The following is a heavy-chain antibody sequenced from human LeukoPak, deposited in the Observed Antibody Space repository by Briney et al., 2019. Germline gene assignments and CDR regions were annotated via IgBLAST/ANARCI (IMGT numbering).Heavy chain of an antibody. V-gene: IGHV1-69*04. CDR2: IIPILGIA. D-gene: IGHD6-19*01. CDR3: ARESNLIAVAGYFDY. J-gene: IGHJ4*02. Sequence: ASVKVSCKASGGTFSSYAISWVRQAPGQGLEWMGRIIPILGIANYAQKFQGRVTITADKSTSTAYMELSSLRSEDTAVYYCARESNLIAVAGYFDYWGQGTLVTVSS. CDR1: GGTFSSYA.